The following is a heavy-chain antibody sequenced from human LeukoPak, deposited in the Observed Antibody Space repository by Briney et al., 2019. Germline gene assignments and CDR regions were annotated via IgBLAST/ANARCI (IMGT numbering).Heavy chain of an antibody. Sequence: HPGRSLRLSCAASGFTFSSYAMHWVRQAPGKGLEWVAVISYDGSNKYYADSVKGRFTISRDNSKNTLYLQMNSLRAEETAVYYCARDHTSVYYDSSGYFDYWGQGTLVTVSS. CDR2: ISYDGSNK. D-gene: IGHD3-22*01. CDR3: ARDHTSVYYDSSGYFDY. V-gene: IGHV3-30*01. CDR1: GFTFSSYA. J-gene: IGHJ4*02.